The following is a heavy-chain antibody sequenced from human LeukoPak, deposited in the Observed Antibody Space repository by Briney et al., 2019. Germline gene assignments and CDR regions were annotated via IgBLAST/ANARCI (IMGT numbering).Heavy chain of an antibody. V-gene: IGHV1-69*06. CDR1: GGTFSSYA. CDR3: ARELWFRNYMDV. D-gene: IGHD3-10*01. CDR2: IIPIFGTA. J-gene: IGHJ6*03. Sequence: ASVKVSCKASGGTFSSYAISWVRQAPGQGLEWMGGIIPIFGTANYAQKFQGRVTITADKSTSTAYMELSSLRSEDTAVYYCARELWFRNYMDVWGKGTTVTVSS.